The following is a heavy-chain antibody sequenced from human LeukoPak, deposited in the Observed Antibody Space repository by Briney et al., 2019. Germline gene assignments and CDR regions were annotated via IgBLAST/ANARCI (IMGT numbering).Heavy chain of an antibody. D-gene: IGHD3-10*01. Sequence: ASVKVSCKASGYTFTSYGISWVRQAPGQGLEWMGWISAYNGNTNYAQKLQGRVTMTTDTSTSTAYMELRSLRSDDTAVYYCARDRIVSVLAPMTRYYYGSGSYKSDYWGQGTLVTVSS. CDR1: GYTFTSYG. V-gene: IGHV1-18*01. CDR3: ARDRIVSVLAPMTRYYYGSGSYKSDY. CDR2: ISAYNGNT. J-gene: IGHJ4*02.